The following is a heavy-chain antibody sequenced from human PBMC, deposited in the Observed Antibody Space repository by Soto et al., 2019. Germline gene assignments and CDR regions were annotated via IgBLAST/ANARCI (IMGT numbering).Heavy chain of an antibody. Sequence: QVQLQESGPGLVKPSETLSLTCTVSGGSITRGGYYWNWIRQHPGKGLEWIGYIYNSGTTYYNPSLKSRVTISVDTSKNQFSLKLTSVTAADTAVYYCARDPAPWGQGTLVTVSS. CDR2: IYNSGTT. CDR3: ARDPAP. V-gene: IGHV4-31*03. J-gene: IGHJ5*02. CDR1: GGSITRGGYY.